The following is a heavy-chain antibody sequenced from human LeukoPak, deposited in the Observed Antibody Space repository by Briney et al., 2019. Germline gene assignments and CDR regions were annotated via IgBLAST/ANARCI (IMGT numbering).Heavy chain of an antibody. V-gene: IGHV3-30*04. J-gene: IGHJ6*04. CDR2: ISYDGSNK. CDR3: ARDMTTRGVYYYYGMDV. Sequence: GGSLGLSCAASGFTFSSYAMHWVRQAPGKGLEWVAVISYDGSNKYYADSVKGRFTISRDNSKNTLYLQMNSLRAEDTAVYYCARDMTTRGVYYYYGMDVWGKGTTVTVSS. D-gene: IGHD4-17*01. CDR1: GFTFSSYA.